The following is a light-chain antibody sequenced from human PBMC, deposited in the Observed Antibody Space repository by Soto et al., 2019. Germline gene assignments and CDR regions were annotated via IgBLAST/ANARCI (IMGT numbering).Light chain of an antibody. CDR3: QQSYSTPQP. V-gene: IGKV1-39*01. J-gene: IGKJ1*01. CDR1: QSISSY. Sequence: DIQMTQSPSSLSASVGDRVTITCRASQSISSYLNWYQQKPEKAPKLLIYAASSLQSGVPSRFSGSGSGTDFTLTISSLQPEDFTTYYCQQSYSTPQPFGQETKVEIK. CDR2: AAS.